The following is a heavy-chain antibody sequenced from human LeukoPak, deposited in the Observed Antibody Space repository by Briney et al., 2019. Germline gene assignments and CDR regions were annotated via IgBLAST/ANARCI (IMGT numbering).Heavy chain of an antibody. CDR1: GFTFSSYW. Sequence: GGSLRLSCAASGFTFSSYWMHWVRQAPGKGLVWVSRINSDGSSTSYADSVKGRFTISRDNAKNTLYLQMNSLRAEDTAVYYCARFRGNADAFDIWGQGTMVTVSS. CDR3: ARFRGNADAFDI. CDR2: INSDGSST. J-gene: IGHJ3*02. D-gene: IGHD4-23*01. V-gene: IGHV3-74*01.